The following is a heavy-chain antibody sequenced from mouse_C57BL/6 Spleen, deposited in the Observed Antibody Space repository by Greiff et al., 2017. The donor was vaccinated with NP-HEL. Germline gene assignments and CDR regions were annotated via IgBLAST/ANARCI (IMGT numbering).Heavy chain of an antibody. V-gene: IGHV5-9*04. CDR1: GFTFSSYT. Sequence: EVQVVESGGGLVKPGGSLKLSCAASGFTFSSYTMSWVRQTPEKRLEWVATISGGGGNTYYPDSVKGRFTIPRDNAKNTLYLQMSSLRSEDTAVYYCARQDAMDYWGQGTSVTVSS. CDR3: ARQDAMDY. CDR2: ISGGGGNT. J-gene: IGHJ4*01.